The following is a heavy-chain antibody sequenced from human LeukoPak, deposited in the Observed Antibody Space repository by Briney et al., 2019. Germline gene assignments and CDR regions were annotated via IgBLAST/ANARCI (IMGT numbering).Heavy chain of an antibody. D-gene: IGHD3-9*01. Sequence: GGSLRLSCAASGFTFSDYYMSWIRQAPGKGLEWVSSISSSSYIYYADSVKGRFTISRDNAKNSLYLQMNSLRAEDTAVYYCARDDILTGADYWGQGTLVTVSS. CDR3: ARDDILTGADY. CDR1: GFTFSDYY. V-gene: IGHV3-69-1*01. CDR2: ISSSSYI. J-gene: IGHJ4*02.